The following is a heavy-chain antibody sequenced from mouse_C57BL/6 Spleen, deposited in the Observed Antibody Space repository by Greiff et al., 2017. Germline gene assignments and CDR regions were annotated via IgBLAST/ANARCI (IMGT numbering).Heavy chain of an antibody. CDR2: INPNNGGT. D-gene: IGHD1-1*01. V-gene: IGHV1-18*01. CDR3: ARWGGDYYGSRGYFDV. Sequence: EVKLQESGPELVKPGASVKIPCKASGYTFTDYNMDWVKQSHGKSLEWIGDINPNNGGTIYNQKFKGKATLTVDKSSSTAYMELRSLTSEDTAVYYCARWGGDYYGSRGYFDVWGTGTTVTVSS. CDR1: GYTFTDYN. J-gene: IGHJ1*03.